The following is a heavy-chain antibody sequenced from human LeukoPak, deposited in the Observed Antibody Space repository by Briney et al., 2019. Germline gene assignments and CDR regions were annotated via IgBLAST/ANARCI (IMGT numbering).Heavy chain of an antibody. CDR3: AKGGSSSAYGALDY. D-gene: IGHD5-12*01. J-gene: IGHJ4*02. Sequence: PGGSLRLSCAASGFTFSNYAMSWVRQAPGKGLEWVSVLSGGGDSTYYADSVKGRFTISRDISKNTVYLQMNTLTAEDTAIYYCAKGGSSSAYGALDYWGQGTLVTVSS. V-gene: IGHV3-23*01. CDR2: LSGGGDST. CDR1: GFTFSNYA.